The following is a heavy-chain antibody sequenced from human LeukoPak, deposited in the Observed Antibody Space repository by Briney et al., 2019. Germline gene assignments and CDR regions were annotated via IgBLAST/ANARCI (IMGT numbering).Heavy chain of an antibody. CDR2: IWYDGSNK. V-gene: IGHV3-33*01. CDR3: ARAQSYYYGSGSYTNWFDP. CDR1: GFTFSSYG. D-gene: IGHD3-10*01. Sequence: GRSLRLSCAASGFTFSSYGMHWVRQAPGKGLEWVAVIWYDGSNKYYADSVKGRFTISRDNSKNTLYLQMNSLRAEDTAVYHCARAQSYYYGSGSYTNWFDPWGQGTLVTVSS. J-gene: IGHJ5*02.